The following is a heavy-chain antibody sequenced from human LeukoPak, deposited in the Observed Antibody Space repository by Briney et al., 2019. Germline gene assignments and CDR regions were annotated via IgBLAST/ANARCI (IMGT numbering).Heavy chain of an antibody. V-gene: IGHV3-21*01. CDR1: GFTFSSYS. D-gene: IGHD5-18*01. CDR2: ISSSSSYI. J-gene: IGHJ4*02. CDR3: ARGGGYSYGSFDY. Sequence: PGGSLRLSCAASGFTFSSYSMNWGRQAPGKGLEWVSSISSSSSYIYYADSVKGRFTISRDNAKNTLYLQMNSLRAEDTAVYYCARGGGYSYGSFDYWGQGTLVTVSS.